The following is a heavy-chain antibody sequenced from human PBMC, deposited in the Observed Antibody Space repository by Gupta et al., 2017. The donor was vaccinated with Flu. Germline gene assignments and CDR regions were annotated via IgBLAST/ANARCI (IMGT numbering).Heavy chain of an antibody. CDR3: AKVRSLYCDSSGYYFDY. Sequence: QVQLVESGGGVVQPGRSLRLSCAASGFTFSSYGIHWVRQAPGKGLEWVAVISHDGSNKYYEDSVKGRFTISRDNSKNTLFLQMNSLRAEDTAVYYCAKVRSLYCDSSGYYFDYGGQGTLVTVSS. CDR2: ISHDGSNK. V-gene: IGHV3-30*18. J-gene: IGHJ4*02. CDR1: GFTFSSYG. D-gene: IGHD3-22*01.